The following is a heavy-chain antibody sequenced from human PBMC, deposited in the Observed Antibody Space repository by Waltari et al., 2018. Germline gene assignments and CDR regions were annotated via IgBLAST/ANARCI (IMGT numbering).Heavy chain of an antibody. Sequence: EVQLVESGGGLVQPGGSLRLSCEASELPFSLYWMHWVRQVPGKGLEWVSRSKSDGSSISYADSVKGRFTISKDNARNTVYLQMNSLRAEDTAIYYCARGARRTSQTTGWWYFDLWGRGTLLTVSS. V-gene: IGHV3-74*01. J-gene: IGHJ2*01. CDR2: SKSDGSSI. D-gene: IGHD4-17*01. CDR3: ARGARRTSQTTGWWYFDL. CDR1: ELPFSLYW.